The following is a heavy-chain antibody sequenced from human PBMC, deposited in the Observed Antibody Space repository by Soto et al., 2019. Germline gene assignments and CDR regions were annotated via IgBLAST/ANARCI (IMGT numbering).Heavy chain of an antibody. D-gene: IGHD1-1*01. J-gene: IGHJ3*02. CDR1: GGTFSSYA. Sequence: ASVKVSCKASGGTFSSYAISWVRQAPGQGLEWMGGIIPIFGTANYAQKFQGRVTITADESTSTAYMELSSLRSEDTAGYYCASAKLVYEGHDAFDIWGQGTMVTVSS. CDR3: ASAKLVYEGHDAFDI. CDR2: IIPIFGTA. V-gene: IGHV1-69*13.